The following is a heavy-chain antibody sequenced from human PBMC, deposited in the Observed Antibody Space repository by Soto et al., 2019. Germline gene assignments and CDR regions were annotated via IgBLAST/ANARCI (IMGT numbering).Heavy chain of an antibody. Sequence: PEGSLRLSCAASGFTFSSNGMNWVRQAPGKGLEWISHINSSSGSTMYYSDSVKGRFTISRDNAKNSVYLQMHSLRDEDTAVYYCARDGFAGPGXWGQGTPVPASX. CDR3: ARDGFAGPGX. J-gene: IGHJ4*02. V-gene: IGHV3-48*02. D-gene: IGHD3-10*01. CDR2: INSSSGSTM. CDR1: GFTFSSNG.